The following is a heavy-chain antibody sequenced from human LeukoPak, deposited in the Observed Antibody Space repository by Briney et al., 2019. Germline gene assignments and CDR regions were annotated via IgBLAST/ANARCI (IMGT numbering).Heavy chain of an antibody. V-gene: IGHV3-7*01. CDR2: IKQDGSEK. Sequence: SGGSLRLSCAASGFTFSSYGMSWVRQAPGKGLEWVANIKQDGSEKYYVDSVKGRFTISRDNAKNSLYLQMNSLRAEDTAVYYCARTGSGYSGYEHWGQGTLVTVSS. CDR3: ARTGSGYSGYEH. D-gene: IGHD5-12*01. CDR1: GFTFSSYG. J-gene: IGHJ4*02.